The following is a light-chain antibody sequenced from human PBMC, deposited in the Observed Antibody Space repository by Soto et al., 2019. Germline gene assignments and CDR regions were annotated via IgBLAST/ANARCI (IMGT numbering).Light chain of an antibody. J-gene: IGLJ2*01. CDR2: GNS. V-gene: IGLV1-40*01. CDR1: SCNIGAGYD. Sequence: QSVLTQPPSVSGAPGHRVTISCTGSSCNIGAGYDVLWYQQLPGTAPKLLIYGNSNRPSGVPDRFSGSKSGTSASLAITGLQDEDEADYYCQSYDSSLSGSVFGGGTKLTVL. CDR3: QSYDSSLSGSV.